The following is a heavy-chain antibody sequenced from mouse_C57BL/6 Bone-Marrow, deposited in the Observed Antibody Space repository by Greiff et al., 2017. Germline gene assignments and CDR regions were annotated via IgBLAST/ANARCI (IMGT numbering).Heavy chain of an antibody. Sequence: QVQLQQPGAELVKPGASVKMSCKASGYTFTSYWITWVKQRPGQGLEWIGDIYPGSGSTNYNEKFKSKATLTVDTSSSTAYMQLSSLTSEDSAVYYCARRVYPHYYAMDYWGQGTSVTVSS. V-gene: IGHV1-55*01. CDR2: IYPGSGST. CDR1: GYTFTSYW. J-gene: IGHJ4*01. CDR3: ARRVYPHYYAMDY. D-gene: IGHD2-1*01.